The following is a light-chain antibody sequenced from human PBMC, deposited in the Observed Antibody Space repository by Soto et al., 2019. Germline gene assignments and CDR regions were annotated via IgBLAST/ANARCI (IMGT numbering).Light chain of an antibody. V-gene: IGKV3-20*01. CDR2: NTF. CDR3: QQYGALPPT. Sequence: DIVMTQSPDSLAVSPGERATLSCRTSQSVVNYQLAWYRQKPGQAPRLLIYNTFHRATGIPDRFSGTGSETDFTLTISGLEPEDFAVYHCQQYGALPPTFGQGTKVDIK. J-gene: IGKJ1*01. CDR1: QSVVNYQ.